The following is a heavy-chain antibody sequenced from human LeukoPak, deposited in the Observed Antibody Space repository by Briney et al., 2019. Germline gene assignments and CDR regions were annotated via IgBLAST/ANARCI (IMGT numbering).Heavy chain of an antibody. CDR3: AKDGLFGVVTPYYYYYMDV. V-gene: IGHV3-43D*04. CDR1: GFTFDDYA. J-gene: IGHJ6*03. CDR2: ISWDGGST. D-gene: IGHD3-3*01. Sequence: GGSLRLSCAASGFTFDDYAMHWVRQAPGKGLEWVSLISWDGGSTYYADSVKGRFTISRDNGKNSLYLQMNSLRAEDTALYYCAKDGLFGVVTPYYYYYMDVWGKGTTVTVSS.